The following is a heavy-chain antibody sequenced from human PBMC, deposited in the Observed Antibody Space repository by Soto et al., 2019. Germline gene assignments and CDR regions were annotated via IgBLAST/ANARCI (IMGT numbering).Heavy chain of an antibody. CDR1: GFTFTSYG. Sequence: QVQLVESGGGVVQPGRSLRLSCAASGFTFTSYGMHWVRQAPGKGLEWVAVIWYDGSNKYYADSVKGRFTISRDNSKNTLYLQMNSLRAEDTAVYYCARGGLRLDYWGQGTLVTVSS. D-gene: IGHD3-16*01. CDR2: IWYDGSNK. J-gene: IGHJ4*02. CDR3: ARGGLRLDY. V-gene: IGHV3-33*01.